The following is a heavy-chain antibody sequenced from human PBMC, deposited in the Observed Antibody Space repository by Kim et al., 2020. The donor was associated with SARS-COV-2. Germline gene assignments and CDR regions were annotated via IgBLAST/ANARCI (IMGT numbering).Heavy chain of an antibody. CDR1: GFTFSSYG. Sequence: GGSLRLSCAASGFTFSSYGMHWVRQAPGKGLEWVAVISYDGSNKYYADSVKGRFTISRDNSKNTLYLQMNSLRAEDTAVYYCAKELPPGYSSGWSYYYYGTDVWGQGTTSPSP. CDR3: AKELPPGYSSGWSYYYYGTDV. CDR2: ISYDGSNK. D-gene: IGHD6-19*01. V-gene: IGHV3-30*18. J-gene: IGHJ6*02.